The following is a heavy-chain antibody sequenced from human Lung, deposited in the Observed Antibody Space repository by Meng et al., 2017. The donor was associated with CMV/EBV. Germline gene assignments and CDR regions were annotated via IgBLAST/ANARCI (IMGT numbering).Heavy chain of an antibody. CDR3: AKAPSRFLKLLIQGRG. V-gene: IGHV3-23*01. D-gene: IGHD3-3*01. J-gene: IGHJ4*02. CDR2: ISPSGGTT. CDR1: GFTFSSYP. Sequence: GESLKTLCEVSGFTFSSYPMNWVRRAPGKGLEWVSTISPSGGTTYYADSVKGRFTVSRDNSKNTLYLEMTSLRAEDTAIYYCAKAPSRFLKLLIQGRGWGQRTLVIVSS.